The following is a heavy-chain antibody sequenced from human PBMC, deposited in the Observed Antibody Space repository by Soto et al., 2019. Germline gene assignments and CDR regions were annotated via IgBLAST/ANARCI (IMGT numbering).Heavy chain of an antibody. CDR2: INPNSGGT. D-gene: IGHD1-26*01. CDR1: GYTFTGYY. J-gene: IGHJ6*02. CDR3: ARDSVGATDYGMDV. V-gene: IGHV1-2*04. Sequence: GASVKVSCKASGYTFTGYYMHWVRQAPGQGLEWMGWINPNSGGTNYAQKFQGWVTMTRDTSISTAYMELSRLRSDDTAVYYCARDSVGATDYGMDVWGQGPTVTVSS.